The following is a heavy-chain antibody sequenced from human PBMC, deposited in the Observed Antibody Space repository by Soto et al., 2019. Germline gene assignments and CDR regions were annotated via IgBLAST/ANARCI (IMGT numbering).Heavy chain of an antibody. V-gene: IGHV4-30-4*01. J-gene: IGHJ4*02. CDR3: ARLSGYDPAGAADK. D-gene: IGHD5-12*01. Sequence: QVQLQESGPGLVKASQTLSLTCTLSGASVSSAEHYWSWIRQPPGKGLEWLGYSYYSGGSYYNRSLQRRVSNSVDTSQNQNSLKLTSVTAADTAVYYCARLSGYDPAGAADKWGPGILVSVSS. CDR1: GASVSSAEHY. CDR2: SYYSGGS.